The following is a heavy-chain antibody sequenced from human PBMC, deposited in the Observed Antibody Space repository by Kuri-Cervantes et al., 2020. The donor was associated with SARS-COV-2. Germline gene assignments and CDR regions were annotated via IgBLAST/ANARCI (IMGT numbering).Heavy chain of an antibody. CDR3: ARGGRSGDYVSGDSFDY. CDR2: INHSGST. J-gene: IGHJ4*02. V-gene: IGHV4-34*01. D-gene: IGHD4-17*01. CDR1: GGSFSGYY. Sequence: SQTLSLTCAVYGGSFSGYYWSWIRQPPGKGLEWIGEINHSGSTNYNPSLKSRVTISVDTSKNQFSLKLSSVTAADTAVYYCARGGRSGDYVSGDSFDYWGQGTLVTVSS.